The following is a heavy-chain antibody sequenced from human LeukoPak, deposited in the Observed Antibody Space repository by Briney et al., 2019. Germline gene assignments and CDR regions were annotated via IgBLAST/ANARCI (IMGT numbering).Heavy chain of an antibody. CDR1: GFTFNKYS. D-gene: IGHD1-26*01. J-gene: IGHJ4*02. CDR3: AREGASGSYFDY. CDR2: ISTSSSYI. V-gene: IGHV3-21*04. Sequence: GGSLRLSCAASGFTFNKYSMNWVRQAPGQGLEWVSSISTSSSYIYYADSVKGRFTISRDNAKNSLYLQMNSLRAEDTALYYCAREGASGSYFDYWGQGTLVTVSS.